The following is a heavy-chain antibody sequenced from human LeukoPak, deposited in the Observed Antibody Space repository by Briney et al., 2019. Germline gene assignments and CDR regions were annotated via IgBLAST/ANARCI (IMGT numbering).Heavy chain of an antibody. CDR2: IYYSGST. J-gene: IGHJ4*02. D-gene: IGHD3-3*01. V-gene: IGHV4-59*01. Sequence: PSETLSLTCTVSGGSISSYYWSWIRQPPGKGLEWIGYIYYSGSTNYNPSLKSRVTISVDTSKNQFSLKLSSVTAADTAVYYCAGVRYYDFWSGYYYFDYWGQGAPVTVSS. CDR3: AGVRYYDFWSGYYYFDY. CDR1: GGSISSYY.